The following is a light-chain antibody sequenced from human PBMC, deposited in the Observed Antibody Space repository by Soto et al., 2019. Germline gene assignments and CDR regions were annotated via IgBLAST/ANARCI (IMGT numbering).Light chain of an antibody. CDR1: SSDVGGYNY. Sequence: QSALTQPASVSGSPGQSITISCTGTSSDVGGYNYVSWYQQHPGKAPKLMIYEVSNRPSGVSNRFSGSKSGNTASLTISERQPEDEADYYCYSYADNILVAFGGGTKLTVL. V-gene: IGLV2-14*01. CDR3: YSYADNILVA. CDR2: EVS. J-gene: IGLJ2*01.